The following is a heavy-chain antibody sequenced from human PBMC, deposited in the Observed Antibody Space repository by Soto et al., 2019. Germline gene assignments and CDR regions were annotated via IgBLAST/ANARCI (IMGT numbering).Heavy chain of an antibody. J-gene: IGHJ6*02. V-gene: IGHV3-66*01. CDR1: GFTVSSNY. D-gene: IGHD3-16*01. CDR3: ARDHYYDYVWGLYYYYGMDV. Sequence: PGGSLRLSCAASGFTVSSNYMSWVRQAPGKGLEWVSVIYSGGSTYYADSVKGRFTISRDNSKNTLYLQMNSLRAEDTAVYYCARDHYYDYVWGLYYYYGMDVWGQGTTVTVSS. CDR2: IYSGGST.